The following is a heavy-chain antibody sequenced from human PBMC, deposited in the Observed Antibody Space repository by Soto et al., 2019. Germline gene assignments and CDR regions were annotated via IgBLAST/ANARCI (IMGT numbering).Heavy chain of an antibody. V-gene: IGHV3-11*06. CDR1: GFTFSDYY. CDR2: ISSSSSYT. CDR3: ASWDYGGSNDY. D-gene: IGHD4-17*01. Sequence: GGSLRLSCAASGFTFSDYYMSWIRQAPGKGLEWASYISSSSSYTNYADSVKGRFTISRDNAKNSLYLQMNSLRAEDTAVYYCASWDYGGSNDYWGQGTLVTVS. J-gene: IGHJ4*02.